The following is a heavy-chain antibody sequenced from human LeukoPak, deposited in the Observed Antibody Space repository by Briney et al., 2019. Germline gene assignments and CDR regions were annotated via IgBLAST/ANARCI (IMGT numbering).Heavy chain of an antibody. Sequence: GGSLRLPCVASGFDFSAYAMSWVRQAPGKGLEWVSAISGGGETAYYADSVKGRFTISRDNSKNTLYLQMNSLRAEDTAVYYCPRKYDASGYFDYWGRGALVTVSS. CDR3: PRKYDASGYFDY. CDR1: GFDFSAYA. V-gene: IGHV3-23*01. D-gene: IGHD3-22*01. J-gene: IGHJ4*02. CDR2: ISGGGETA.